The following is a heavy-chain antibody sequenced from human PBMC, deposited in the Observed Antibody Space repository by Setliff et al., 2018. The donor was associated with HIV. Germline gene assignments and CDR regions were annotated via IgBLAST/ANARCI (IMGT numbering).Heavy chain of an antibody. CDR1: GGSISSGTSY. J-gene: IGHJ4*02. CDR2: IYTSGST. CDR3: ARETYDYVWGTYRYRPRHFDY. Sequence: SETLSLTCTVSGGSISSGTSYWGWIRQPAGKGLEWIGRIYTSGSTNYNPSLKSRVSISVDTSKNRFSLKLSPVTAADTAVYYCARETYDYVWGTYRYRPRHFDYWGQGTLVTVSS. D-gene: IGHD3-16*02. V-gene: IGHV4-61*02.